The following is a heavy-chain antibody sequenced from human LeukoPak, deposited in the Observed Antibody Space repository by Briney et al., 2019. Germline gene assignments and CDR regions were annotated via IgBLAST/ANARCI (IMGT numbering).Heavy chain of an antibody. J-gene: IGHJ3*02. CDR1: GFTFDDYA. Sequence: GGSLRLSCTASGFTFDDYAMHWVRQAPGKGLEWVSGISWNSGSIGYADSVKGRFTISRDNAKNSLYLQMNSLRAEDTAVYYCARRSKIVVVKRSGAFDIWGQGTMVTVSS. D-gene: IGHD3-22*01. CDR2: ISWNSGSI. CDR3: ARRSKIVVVKRSGAFDI. V-gene: IGHV3-9*01.